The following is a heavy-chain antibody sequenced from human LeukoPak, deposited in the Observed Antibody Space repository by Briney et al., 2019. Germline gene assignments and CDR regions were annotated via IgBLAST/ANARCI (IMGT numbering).Heavy chain of an antibody. J-gene: IGHJ4*02. V-gene: IGHV3-64D*06. Sequence: GGSLRLSCSASGFTFSSYAMHWVRQAPGKGLEYVSAISNNGGSTYYADSVKGRFTISRDNSKNALYLQMSSLRAEDTAVYYCAKTADSSGWYYFDYWGQGTLVTVSS. CDR1: GFTFSSYA. CDR2: ISNNGGST. D-gene: IGHD6-19*01. CDR3: AKTADSSGWYYFDY.